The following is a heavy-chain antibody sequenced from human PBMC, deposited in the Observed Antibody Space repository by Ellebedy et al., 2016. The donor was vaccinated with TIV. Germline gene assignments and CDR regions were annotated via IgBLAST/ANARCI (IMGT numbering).Heavy chain of an antibody. J-gene: IGHJ3*02. CDR1: GGSISSSSYY. Sequence: MPSETLSLTCTVSGGSISSSSYYWGWIRQPPGKGLEWIGSSYYSGSTYYNPSLKSRVTISVDTSKNQFSLKLSSVIAADTAVYYCARHVVAAASPMTYDAFDIWGQGTMVTVSS. V-gene: IGHV4-39*01. CDR3: ARHVVAAASPMTYDAFDI. CDR2: SYYSGST. D-gene: IGHD6-13*01.